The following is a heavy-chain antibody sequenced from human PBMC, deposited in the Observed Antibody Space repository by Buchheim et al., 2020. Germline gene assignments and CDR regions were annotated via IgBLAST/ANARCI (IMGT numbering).Heavy chain of an antibody. CDR1: GGSISSYY. CDR3: AGCISTSCYEYGRRNEALYYYYGMDV. J-gene: IGHJ6*02. Sequence: QVQLQESGPGLVKPSETLSLTCTVSGGSISSYYWSWIRQPPGKGLKWIGYIYYSGSTNYNPSLKSRVTISVDTSKNQFSLKLSSVTAADTAVYYCAGCISTSCYEYGRRNEALYYYYGMDVWGQGTT. D-gene: IGHD2-2*01. CDR2: IYYSGST. V-gene: IGHV4-59*01.